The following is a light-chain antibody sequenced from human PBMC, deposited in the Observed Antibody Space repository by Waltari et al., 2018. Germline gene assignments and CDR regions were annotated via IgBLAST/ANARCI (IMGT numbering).Light chain of an antibody. V-gene: IGKV1-5*01. CDR2: DAS. CDR1: QTISSW. J-gene: IGKJ1*01. Sequence: DIQMTQSPSTLSASVGDRVTITCRASQTISSWLAWYQQKPGKAPKLLIYDASSLEGGVPSRFSGSGSGTEFTLTISSLQPDDFAAYYCLQYNGYTFGQGTKVEFK. CDR3: LQYNGYT.